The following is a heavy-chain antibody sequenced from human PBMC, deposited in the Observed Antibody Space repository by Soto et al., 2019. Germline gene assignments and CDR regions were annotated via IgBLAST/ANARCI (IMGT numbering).Heavy chain of an antibody. Sequence: EVQLLESGGGLIQPGGSLRLSCAASGFTFSSYAMSWVRQAPGKGLEWVSAISGSGGRTYYADSVKGRFAISRDDSKNSLYLQMNSLRAEDTALDSCAQSCDWYFCFMDVWGKGTNVTVAS. CDR3: AQSCDWYFCFMDV. CDR1: GFTFSSYA. V-gene: IGHV3-23*01. D-gene: IGHD3-9*01. J-gene: IGHJ6*03. CDR2: ISGSGGRT.